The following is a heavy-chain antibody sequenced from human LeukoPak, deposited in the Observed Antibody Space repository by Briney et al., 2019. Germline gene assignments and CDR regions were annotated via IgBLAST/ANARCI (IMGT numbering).Heavy chain of an antibody. J-gene: IGHJ4*02. CDR2: TYYRSKLSN. CDR3: ARLVGDQVVY. V-gene: IGHV6-1*01. D-gene: IGHD2-2*01. CDR1: GDTFSSNRAA. Sequence: SQTLSLTCAVSGDTFSSNRAAWNWIRQSPARGLEWLGRTYYRSKLSNDYALSVKNRITINPDTSKNQFSLQLKFVTPEDTAVYYCARLVGDQVVYWGQGTLVTVSS.